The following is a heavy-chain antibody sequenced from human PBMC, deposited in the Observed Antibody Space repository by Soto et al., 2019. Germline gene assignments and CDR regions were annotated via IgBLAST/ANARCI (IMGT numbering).Heavy chain of an antibody. J-gene: IGHJ5*02. Sequence: ASVKVSCKASGYTFTSYAMHWVRQAPGQRLEWMGWINAGNGNTKYSQKFQGRVTITRDTSASTAYMELSSLRSEDTAVYYCATPSGYCSGGSCYSETWFDPWGQGTLVNVSS. CDR2: INAGNGNT. D-gene: IGHD2-15*01. V-gene: IGHV1-3*01. CDR3: ATPSGYCSGGSCYSETWFDP. CDR1: GYTFTSYA.